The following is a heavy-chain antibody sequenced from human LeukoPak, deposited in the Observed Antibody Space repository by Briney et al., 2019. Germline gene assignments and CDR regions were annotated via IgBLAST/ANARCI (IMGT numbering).Heavy chain of an antibody. CDR3: ARDDHYYGSGSYYVDY. CDR1: GGTFSSYA. D-gene: IGHD3-10*01. V-gene: IGHV1-69*04. Sequence: ASVKVSCKASGGTFSSYAISWVRQAPGQGLEWMGRIIPILGIANYAQKFQGRVTITADKSTSTAYMELSSLRSEDTAVYYCARDDHYYGSGSYYVDYWGQRTLVTVSS. J-gene: IGHJ4*02. CDR2: IIPILGIA.